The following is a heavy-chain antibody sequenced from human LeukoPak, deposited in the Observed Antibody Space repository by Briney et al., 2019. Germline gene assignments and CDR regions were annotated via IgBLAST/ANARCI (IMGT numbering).Heavy chain of an antibody. J-gene: IGHJ5*02. CDR2: INHSGST. CDR3: ARKRRKGWFDP. Sequence: SETLSLTCAVYGGSFSGYYWSWIRQPPGKGLEWIGEINHSGSTNYNPSLKSRVTISVDTSKNQFPLKLSSVTAADTAVYYCARKRRKGWFDPWGQGTLVTVSS. CDR1: GGSFSGYY. V-gene: IGHV4-34*01.